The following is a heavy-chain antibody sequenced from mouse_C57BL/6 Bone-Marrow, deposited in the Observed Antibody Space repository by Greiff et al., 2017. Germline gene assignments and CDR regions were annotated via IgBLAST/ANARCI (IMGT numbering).Heavy chain of an antibody. V-gene: IGHV1-4*01. CDR1: GYTFTSYT. CDR3: ARTNWENAMDY. Sequence: QVQLQQSGAELARPGASVKMSCKASGYTFTSYTMHWVKQRPGQGLEWIGYINPSSGYTKYNQKFKDKATLTADQSSSTAYMQLSSLTSEDSAVYYCARTNWENAMDYWGQGTSVTVSS. D-gene: IGHD4-1*01. J-gene: IGHJ4*01. CDR2: INPSSGYT.